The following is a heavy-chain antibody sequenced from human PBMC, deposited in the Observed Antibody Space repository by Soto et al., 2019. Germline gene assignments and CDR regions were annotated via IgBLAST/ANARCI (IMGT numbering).Heavy chain of an antibody. V-gene: IGHV3-30*18. Sequence: QVQLAESGGGVVQPGGSLRLSCAASGFPFSDYGIDWIRQAPGKGLEWVAVISHEGGTQYYADSVRGRFTVSRDNSKTIVYLQMDSLRPEDTAVYFCAKEGSPTVSRWDDYWGQGTLVTVSS. CDR2: ISHEGGTQ. CDR3: AKEGSPTVSRWDDY. CDR1: GFPFSDYG. J-gene: IGHJ4*02. D-gene: IGHD4-17*01.